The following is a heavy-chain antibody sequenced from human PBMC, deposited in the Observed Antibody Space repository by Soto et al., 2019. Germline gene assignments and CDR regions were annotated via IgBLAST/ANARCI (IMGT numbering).Heavy chain of an antibody. Sequence: SETLSLTCTVSGGPISSSSYYWGWIRQPPGKGLEWIGSIYYSGSTYYNPSLKSRVTISVDTSKNQFSLKLSSVTAADTAVYYCARPYYDFWSGYYSGFGYWGQGTLVTVSS. D-gene: IGHD3-3*01. CDR3: ARPYYDFWSGYYSGFGY. J-gene: IGHJ4*02. CDR1: GGPISSSSYY. CDR2: IYYSGST. V-gene: IGHV4-39*01.